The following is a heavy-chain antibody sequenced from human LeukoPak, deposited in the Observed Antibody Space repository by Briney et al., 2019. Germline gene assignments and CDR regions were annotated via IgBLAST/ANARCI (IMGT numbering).Heavy chain of an antibody. V-gene: IGHV1-3*01. CDR2: INAGNGNT. CDR3: ARANYDILTGYYQTSGFDY. D-gene: IGHD3-9*01. CDR1: GYTFISYA. Sequence: ASVKVSCKASGYTFISYAMHWVRQAPGQRLEWMGWINAGNGNTKYSQKFQGRVTIIRDTSASTAYMELSSLRSEDTAVYYCARANYDILTGYYQTSGFDYWGQGTLVTVSS. J-gene: IGHJ4*02.